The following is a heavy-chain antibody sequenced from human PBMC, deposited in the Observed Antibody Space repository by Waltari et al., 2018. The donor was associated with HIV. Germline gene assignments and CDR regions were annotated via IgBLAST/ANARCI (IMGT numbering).Heavy chain of an antibody. D-gene: IGHD3-9*01. V-gene: IGHV5-51*01. CDR2: INPRNSDT. Sequence: EVQLVQSRKEIKKPGESLTISCKGSGYKFNTYWIGWVRQLPGKGLEWMGIINPRNSDTRYSLSSQGQVTISADTSVTTAYLHWRSLKASDTAKYYCVVGPHYFDGPEGRGRLDYFQNWGQGTLVTVSS. CDR1: GYKFNTYW. J-gene: IGHJ1*01. CDR3: VVGPHYFDGPEGRGRLDYFQN.